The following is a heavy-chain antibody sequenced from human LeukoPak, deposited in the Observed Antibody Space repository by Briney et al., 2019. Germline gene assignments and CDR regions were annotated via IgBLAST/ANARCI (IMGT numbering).Heavy chain of an antibody. V-gene: IGHV4-59*01. Sequence: SETLSLTCTVSGGSISSYYWSWIRQPPGKGLEWVGYIYYSGNTNYNPSLKSRVTISVDTSKNQFSLKLSSVTAADTAVYYCARTLAAAGSSGLFDYWGQGTLVTVSS. CDR1: GGSISSYY. J-gene: IGHJ4*02. D-gene: IGHD6-13*01. CDR2: IYYSGNT. CDR3: ARTLAAAGSSGLFDY.